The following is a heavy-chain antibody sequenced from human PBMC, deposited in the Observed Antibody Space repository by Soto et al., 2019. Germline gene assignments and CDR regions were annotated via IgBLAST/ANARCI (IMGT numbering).Heavy chain of an antibody. D-gene: IGHD4-17*01. V-gene: IGHV1-69*13. CDR2: IIPIFGTA. Sequence: GASVKVSCKASGGTFSSYAISWVRQAPGQGLEWMGGIIPIFGTANYAQKFQGRVTITADESTSTAYMELRSLRSDDTAVYYCATHPLYGDYAGWFGDIWGQGTMVTVSS. J-gene: IGHJ3*02. CDR1: GGTFSSYA. CDR3: ATHPLYGDYAGWFGDI.